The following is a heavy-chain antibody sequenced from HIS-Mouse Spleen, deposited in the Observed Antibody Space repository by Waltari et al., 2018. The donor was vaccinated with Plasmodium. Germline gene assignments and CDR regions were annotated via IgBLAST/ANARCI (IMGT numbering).Heavy chain of an antibody. V-gene: IGHV3-7*01. CDR3: ASSWYWYFDL. Sequence: EVQLVASGGGLVQPGGSLRLPCPDSGFPFCSYGSRWVRQATGKGLEWVANIKQDGSEKYYVDSVKGRFTISRDNAKNSLYLQMNSLRAEDTAVYYCASSWYWYFDLWGRGTLVTVSS. CDR2: IKQDGSEK. CDR1: GFPFCSYG. J-gene: IGHJ2*01. D-gene: IGHD6-13*01.